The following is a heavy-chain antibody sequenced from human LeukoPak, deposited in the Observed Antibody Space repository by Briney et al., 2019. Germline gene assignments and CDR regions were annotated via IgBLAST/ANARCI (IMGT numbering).Heavy chain of an antibody. V-gene: IGHV1-18*01. D-gene: IGHD6-13*01. J-gene: IGHJ6*02. Sequence: RASVKVSCKASGYTFTSYGISWVRQAPGQGLEWMGWISAYNGNTNYAQKLQGRVTMTTDTSTSTAYMELRSLRSDDTAVYYCASGSRIAAAEKYYYGMDVWGQGTTVTVSS. CDR2: ISAYNGNT. CDR3: ASGSRIAAAEKYYYGMDV. CDR1: GYTFTSYG.